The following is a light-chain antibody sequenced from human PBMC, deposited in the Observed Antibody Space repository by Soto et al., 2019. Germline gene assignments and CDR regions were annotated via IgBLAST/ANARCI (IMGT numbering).Light chain of an antibody. Sequence: EIVLTQSPATLSLSPGERATLSCRASQSVSSYLAWYQQKPGQAPRLLIYDASNRATGIPARFSGSGSGTYLTLTISSLEPEDFAVYYCQQRSNWPAFVQGTKVEIK. J-gene: IGKJ1*01. CDR3: QQRSNWPA. CDR2: DAS. CDR1: QSVSSY. V-gene: IGKV3-11*01.